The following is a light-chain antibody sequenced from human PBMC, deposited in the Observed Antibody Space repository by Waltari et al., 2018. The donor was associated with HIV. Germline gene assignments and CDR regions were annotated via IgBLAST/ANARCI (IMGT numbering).Light chain of an antibody. CDR1: NSNVGNNF. Sequence: QSVLTQTPSASRAPGQRILMSCSGTNSNVGNNFVSWFQQVSGGAPKLVIYRNDQRPSGVPARFSAAKSGLTASLAIARLQSDDEAEYFCASWDDNLNHWGFGGGTKLTV. CDR2: RND. J-gene: IGLJ3*02. CDR3: ASWDDNLNHWG. V-gene: IGLV1-44*01.